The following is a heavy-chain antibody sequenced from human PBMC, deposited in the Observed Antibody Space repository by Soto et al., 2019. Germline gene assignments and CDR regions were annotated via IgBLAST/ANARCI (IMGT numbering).Heavy chain of an antibody. Sequence: ASGKVSCKASGGTFSSYAISWVRQAPGQGPEWMGWIIPIFGTANYAQKVQGRVTITADESTSTAYMELRSLRSEDTAVYYCARGRLGPPEERFDYWCQGTLVTASP. CDR3: ARGRLGPPEERFDY. V-gene: IGHV1-69*13. J-gene: IGHJ4*02. D-gene: IGHD1-26*01. CDR1: GGTFSSYA. CDR2: IIPIFGTA.